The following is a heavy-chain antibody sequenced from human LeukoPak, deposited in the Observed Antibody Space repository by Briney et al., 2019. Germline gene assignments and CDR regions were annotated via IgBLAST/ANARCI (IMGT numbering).Heavy chain of an antibody. V-gene: IGHV3-23*01. CDR3: AKRVSRAQCDY. Sequence: GGSLRLSRAASGFTFTNYAMSWVRQAPGKGLEWVSSISGSDGSTYYADSVKGRFTISRDDSKNTLYLQMNSLRAEDTAVYYCAKRVSRAQCDYWGQGTLVTVSS. CDR1: GFTFTNYA. D-gene: IGHD6-19*01. CDR2: ISGSDGST. J-gene: IGHJ4*02.